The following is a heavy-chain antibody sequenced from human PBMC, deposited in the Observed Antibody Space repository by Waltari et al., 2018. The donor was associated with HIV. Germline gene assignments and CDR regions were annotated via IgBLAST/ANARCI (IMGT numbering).Heavy chain of an antibody. CDR3: ARTGKAAAVYYYYGMDV. Sequence: QLQLQESGPGLVKPSETMSLPCTVSGGSISSSSYYWGWIRQPPGKGLEWIGSIYYSGSTYYNPSLKSRVTISVDTSKNQFSLKLSSVTAADTAVYYCARTGKAAAVYYYYGMDVWGQGTTVTVSS. J-gene: IGHJ6*02. D-gene: IGHD6-13*01. CDR2: IYYSGST. CDR1: GGSISSSSYY. V-gene: IGHV4-39*01.